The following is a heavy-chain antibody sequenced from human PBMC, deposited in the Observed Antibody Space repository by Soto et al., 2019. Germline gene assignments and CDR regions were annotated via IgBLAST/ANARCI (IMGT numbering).Heavy chain of an antibody. V-gene: IGHV3-23*01. CDR1: GFTFSSYA. CDR2: ISGSGGST. CDR3: AKEYGSSWYSYYGMDV. D-gene: IGHD6-13*01. Sequence: GESLKISCAASGFTFSSYAMSWVRQAPGKGLEWVSIISGSGGSTYYADSVKGRFTISRDNPKNTLYLQMNSLRAEDTAVYYCAKEYGSSWYSYYGMDVWGQGTTVTVSS. J-gene: IGHJ6*02.